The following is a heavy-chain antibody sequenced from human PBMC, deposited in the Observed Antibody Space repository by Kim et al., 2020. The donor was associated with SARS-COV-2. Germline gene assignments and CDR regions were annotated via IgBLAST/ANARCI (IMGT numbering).Heavy chain of an antibody. J-gene: IGHJ5*02. CDR3: ATVSNDIAVAPFDP. V-gene: IGHV1-24*01. Sequence: AQKFQGRVTMTEDTSTDTAYMELSSLRSEDTAVYYCATVSNDIAVAPFDPWGQGTLVTVSS. D-gene: IGHD6-19*01.